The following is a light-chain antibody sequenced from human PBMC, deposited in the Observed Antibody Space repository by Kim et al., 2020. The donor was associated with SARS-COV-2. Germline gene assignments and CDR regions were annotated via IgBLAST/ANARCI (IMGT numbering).Light chain of an antibody. CDR2: YDS. J-gene: IGLJ3*02. V-gene: IGLV3-21*04. Sequence: PGKTARITCGGNNLGSKSVHWYQQKPGQAPVLVIYYDSDRPSGIPERFSGSNSGNTATLTISRVEAGDEADYYCQVWDSSSDHRVFGGGTQLTVL. CDR1: NLGSKS. CDR3: QVWDSSSDHRV.